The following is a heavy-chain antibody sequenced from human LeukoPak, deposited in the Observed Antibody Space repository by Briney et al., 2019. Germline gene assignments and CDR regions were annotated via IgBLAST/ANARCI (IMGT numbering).Heavy chain of an antibody. CDR3: AGTNSGNLEI. D-gene: IGHD1-26*01. V-gene: IGHV6-1*01. CDR1: GDSVSSNSAG. CDR2: TYYRSKWYN. J-gene: IGHJ3*02. Sequence: SQTLSLTCAISGDSVSSNSAGWNWIKQSPSRGLEWLGRTYYRSKWYNEYAVSVKSRITINPDTSKNQFSLQLNSVTPEDTAVYYCAGTNSGNLEIWGQGTMVTVSS.